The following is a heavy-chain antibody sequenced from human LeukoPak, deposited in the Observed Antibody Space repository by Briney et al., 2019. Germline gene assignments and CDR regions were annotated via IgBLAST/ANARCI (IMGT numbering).Heavy chain of an antibody. CDR1: GGSFSGYY. CDR2: INHSGST. Sequence: SETLSLTCAVYGGSFSGYYWSWIRQPPGKGLEWIGEINHSGSTNYNPSLKSRVTISVDTSKNQFSLKLSSVTAADTAMYYCARGDTAMGHAFDIWGQGTMVTVSS. V-gene: IGHV4-34*01. D-gene: IGHD5-18*01. J-gene: IGHJ3*02. CDR3: ARGDTAMGHAFDI.